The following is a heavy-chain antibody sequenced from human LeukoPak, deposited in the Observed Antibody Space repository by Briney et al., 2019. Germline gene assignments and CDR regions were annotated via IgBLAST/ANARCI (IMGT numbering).Heavy chain of an antibody. CDR3: ARVGYSSSGNYYNDRGAFDY. CDR2: IYFSGST. Sequence: SETLSLTCTVSGGSISSSRYYWGWIRQPPGKGLEWIGNIYFSGSTYYNPSLKSRVTISVDTSKNQFSLKLSSVTAADTAVYYCARVGYSSSGNYYNDRGAFDYWGQGTLVTVSS. V-gene: IGHV4-39*07. D-gene: IGHD3-10*01. J-gene: IGHJ4*02. CDR1: GGSISSSRYY.